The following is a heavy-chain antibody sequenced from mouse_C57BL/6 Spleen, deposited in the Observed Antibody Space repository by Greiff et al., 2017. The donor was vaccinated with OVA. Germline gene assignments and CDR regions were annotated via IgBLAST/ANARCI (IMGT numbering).Heavy chain of an antibody. CDR2: IDPSDSYT. J-gene: IGHJ2*01. D-gene: IGHD3-3*01. CDR1: GYTFTSYW. Sequence: QVQLQQPGAELVKPGASVKLSCKASGYTFTSYWMQWVKPRPGQGLEWIGEIDPSDSYTNYNQKFKGKATLTVDTSSSTAYMQRSSLTSEDSAVYYCARGLGYFDYWGQGTTLTVSS. CDR3: ARGLGYFDY. V-gene: IGHV1-50*01.